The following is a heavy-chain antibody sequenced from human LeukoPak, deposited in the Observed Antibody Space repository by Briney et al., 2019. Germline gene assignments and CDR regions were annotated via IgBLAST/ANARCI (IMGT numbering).Heavy chain of an antibody. Sequence: SETLSLTCAVSGYSISSGYYWGWIRQPPGKGLEWIGSIYHSGSTYYNPSLKSRVTISVDTSKNQFSLKLSSVTAADTAVYYCARDSSAAGTNRYYYYYYMDVWGKGTTVTVSS. V-gene: IGHV4-38-2*02. J-gene: IGHJ6*03. D-gene: IGHD6-13*01. CDR1: GYSISSGYY. CDR3: ARDSSAAGTNRYYYYYYMDV. CDR2: IYHSGST.